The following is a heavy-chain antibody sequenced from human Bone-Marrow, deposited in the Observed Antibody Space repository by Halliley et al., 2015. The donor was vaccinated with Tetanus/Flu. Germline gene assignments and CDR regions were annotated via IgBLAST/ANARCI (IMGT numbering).Heavy chain of an antibody. D-gene: IGHD4-17*01. CDR1: GGSISSGNFY. CDR2: ISYSRSA. J-gene: IGHJ5*02. V-gene: IGHV4-31*02. Sequence: LRLSCTVSGGSISSGNFYWSWIRQHPGKGLEWIGYISYSRSAYSKPSLESRVSISLDTSKNQFSLKMNSVTAADTAVYYCARGPTVTARGNWFDPWGQGTLVIVSS. CDR3: ARGPTVTARGNWFDP.